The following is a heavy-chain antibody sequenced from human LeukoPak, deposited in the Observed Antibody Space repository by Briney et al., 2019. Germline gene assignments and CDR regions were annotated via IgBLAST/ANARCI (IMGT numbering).Heavy chain of an antibody. CDR1: GFTFSSYA. CDR2: ISYDGSNK. Sequence: GRSLRLSCAASGFTFSSYAMHWVRQAPGKGLEWVAVISYDGSNKYYADSVKGRFTISRDNSKNTLYLQMNSLRAEDTAVYYCARTREEYYFDYWGQGTLVTVSS. V-gene: IGHV3-30*04. J-gene: IGHJ4*02. CDR3: ARTREEYYFDY. D-gene: IGHD1-26*01.